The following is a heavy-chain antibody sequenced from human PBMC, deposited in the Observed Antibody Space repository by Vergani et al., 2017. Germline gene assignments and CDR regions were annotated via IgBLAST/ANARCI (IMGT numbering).Heavy chain of an antibody. Sequence: EVQLLESGGNLVQPGGSLRLSCAASGFTFTNFAMTWVRQAPGEGLEWVSGISGSGGFTYYADSVKGRFTISRDNSKNTLYLQMNSLRAEDTAVYYCAKDTPPIVVVPAAPHDAFDIWGQGTMVTVSS. J-gene: IGHJ3*02. D-gene: IGHD2-2*01. CDR1: GFTFTNFA. V-gene: IGHV3-23*01. CDR2: ISGSGGFT. CDR3: AKDTPPIVVVPAAPHDAFDI.